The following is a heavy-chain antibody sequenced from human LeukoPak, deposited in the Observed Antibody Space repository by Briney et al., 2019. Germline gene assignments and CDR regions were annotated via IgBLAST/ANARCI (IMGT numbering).Heavy chain of an antibody. D-gene: IGHD3-10*01. V-gene: IGHV3-21*01. CDR1: GFTFSSYN. J-gene: IGHJ4*02. CDR2: ITSSSSYI. Sequence: GGSLRLSCAASGFTFSSYNMNWVRQAPGKGLEWVSSITSSSSYIYYADSVKGRFTISRDNAKNSLYLQMNSLRAEDTAVYYCARAVVRGVIINFDYWGQGTLVTVSS. CDR3: ARAVVRGVIINFDY.